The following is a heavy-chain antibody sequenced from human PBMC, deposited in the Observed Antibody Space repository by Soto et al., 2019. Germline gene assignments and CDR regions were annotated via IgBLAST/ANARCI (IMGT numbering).Heavy chain of an antibody. J-gene: IGHJ4*02. CDR3: SVVVIADTRNSLGY. V-gene: IGHV3-7*01. CDR1: GCPFSSFW. CDR2: LHQDGSEK. Sequence: PGGALRLSCAASGCPFSSFWMTWVRQAPGKGLEWVANLHQDGSEKYYVASVKGRFTISRDNAKNTLYLEMNSLRAEATAVYYCSVVVIADTRNSLGYWGQGTQVTVSS. D-gene: IGHD2-15*01.